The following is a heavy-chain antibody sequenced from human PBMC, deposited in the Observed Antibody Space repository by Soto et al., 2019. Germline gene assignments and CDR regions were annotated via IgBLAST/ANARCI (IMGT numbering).Heavy chain of an antibody. CDR2: THGSGIT. V-gene: IGHV4-59*01. J-gene: IGHJ4*02. Sequence: QVQLQESGPGLVKPSETLSLTCTVSGGSITGYHWSWIRQPPGKGLEWIGYTHGSGITNYNPSLQSRVTISVDTSKNHFSLKLSSVTASDTAVYYCASYIEGGGGRWYWGQRHLLTVSS. CDR3: ASYIEGGGGRWY. CDR1: GGSITGYH. D-gene: IGHD1-26*01.